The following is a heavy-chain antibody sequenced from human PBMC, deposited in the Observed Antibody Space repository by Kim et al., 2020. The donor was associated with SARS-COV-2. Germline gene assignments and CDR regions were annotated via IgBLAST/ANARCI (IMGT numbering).Heavy chain of an antibody. J-gene: IGHJ4*02. Sequence: GGSLRLSCVGSGFAFSSYFMSWARQAPGKGLEWVATIKRDGTEKYYVDSVKGRFTISRDNAKNTLYLQMNRLGAGDTAVYYCARDHYTSGHLVFDYWGQGALVTVSS. CDR1: GFAFSSYF. CDR2: IKRDGTEK. D-gene: IGHD4-4*01. CDR3: ARDHYTSGHLVFDY. V-gene: IGHV3-7*01.